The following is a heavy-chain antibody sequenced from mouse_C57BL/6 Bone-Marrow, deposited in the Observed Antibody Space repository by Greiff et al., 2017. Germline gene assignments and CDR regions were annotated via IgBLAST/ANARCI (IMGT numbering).Heavy chain of an antibody. CDR1: GYTFTNYW. CDR2: IHPNGGSP. D-gene: IGHD2-4*01. CDR3: ARSYDYDDFTMDY. V-gene: IGHV1-64*01. Sequence: QVQLQQPGAELVKPGASVQLSCKASGYTFTNYWMHWVKQRPGQGLEWIGMIHPNGGSPDYNEKFKSEAALSVDKSSRTAYMELSRLTSEDSAVYYCARSYDYDDFTMDYGSQGASVTVSS. J-gene: IGHJ4*01.